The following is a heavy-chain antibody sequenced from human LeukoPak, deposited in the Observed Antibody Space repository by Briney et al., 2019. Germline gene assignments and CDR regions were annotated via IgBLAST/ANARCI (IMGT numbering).Heavy chain of an antibody. CDR1: GVTFRIDS. CDR3: ARDHDMVRGVPLDY. D-gene: IGHD3-10*01. J-gene: IGHJ4*02. CDR2: ISSSSSYI. Sequence: GGSLRLSCAASGVTFRIDSMNWGRHAPGEGLGWGSSISSSSSYIYYADSAKGRFTISRDNAKNSLYLQMNSLRAEDTAVYYCARDHDMVRGVPLDYWGQGTLVTVSS. V-gene: IGHV3-21*01.